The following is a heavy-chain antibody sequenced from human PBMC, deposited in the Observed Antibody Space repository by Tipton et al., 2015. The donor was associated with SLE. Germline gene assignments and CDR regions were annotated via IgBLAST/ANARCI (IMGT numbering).Heavy chain of an antibody. D-gene: IGHD3-3*01. CDR3: AKDTRITISQVGV. J-gene: IGHJ6*02. V-gene: IGHV3-23*01. CDR1: GFTFSSYA. Sequence: SLRLFCAASGFTFSSYAMSWVRQAPGKGLEWVSAISGSGGSTYYADSVKGRFTISRDNSKNTLYLQMNSLRAEDTAVYYCAKDTRITISQVGVWGQGTTVTVSS. CDR2: ISGSGGST.